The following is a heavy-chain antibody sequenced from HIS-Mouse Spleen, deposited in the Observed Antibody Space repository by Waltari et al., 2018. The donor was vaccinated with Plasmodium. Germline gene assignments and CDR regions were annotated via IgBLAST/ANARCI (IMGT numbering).Heavy chain of an antibody. CDR1: GGSFSGSY. CDR3: ARGRVLGTSSGYFDL. D-gene: IGHD3-10*01. J-gene: IGHJ2*01. CDR2: INHSGST. V-gene: IGHV4-34*01. Sequence: QVQLQQWGAGLLKPSETLSLPCAVYGGSFSGSYWSWIRQPPGKGLGWIGEINHSGSTNYNPSLKSRVTISVDTSKNQFSLKLSSVTAADTAVYYCARGRVLGTSSGYFDLWGRGTLVTVSS.